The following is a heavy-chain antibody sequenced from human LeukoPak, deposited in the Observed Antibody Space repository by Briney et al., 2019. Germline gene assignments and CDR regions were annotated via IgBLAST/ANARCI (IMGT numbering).Heavy chain of an antibody. V-gene: IGHV4-59*01. CDR1: GGSTNSYY. CDR2: VAYSGST. Sequence: SETLSLTCTVSGGSTNSYYWSWIRQSPGKGLQWIGYVAYSGSTNYNPSHKSRVTISLDTSKNQFSLKLSSVTAADTAVYYSARTVSGYYFNAWGPGTLVTVSS. CDR3: ARTVSGYYFNA. D-gene: IGHD5-12*01. J-gene: IGHJ5*02.